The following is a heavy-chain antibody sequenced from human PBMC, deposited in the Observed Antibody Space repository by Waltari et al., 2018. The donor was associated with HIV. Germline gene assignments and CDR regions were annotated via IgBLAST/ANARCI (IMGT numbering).Heavy chain of an antibody. Sequence: EVYLVESGGNLVQPGGSLRLSCVASGFNFNNFYMSWVRRVQGVGLDWMAKILPDGDIKSQADSGKGRFITSRDNTRNSLFLQRNSLRVEDTGLYYCVRTQVDPYYGMDVWGQGTTVTVSS. CDR3: VRTQVDPYYGMDV. J-gene: IGHJ6*02. CDR1: GFNFNNFY. V-gene: IGHV3-7*01. CDR2: ILPDGDIK. D-gene: IGHD3-9*01.